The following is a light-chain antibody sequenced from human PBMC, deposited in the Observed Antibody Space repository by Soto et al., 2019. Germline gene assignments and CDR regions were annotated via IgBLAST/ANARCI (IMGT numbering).Light chain of an antibody. CDR1: QSVSSN. CDR3: QQYNNWPPWT. V-gene: IGKV3-15*01. Sequence: EIVMTQSTATLSVSPGERATLSCRASQSVSSNLAWYQQKPGQAPRLLIYGASTRATGIPARFSGSGSGTEFTLTISSLQSEDFAVYYCQQYNNWPPWTCGQGTKVDSK. J-gene: IGKJ1*01. CDR2: GAS.